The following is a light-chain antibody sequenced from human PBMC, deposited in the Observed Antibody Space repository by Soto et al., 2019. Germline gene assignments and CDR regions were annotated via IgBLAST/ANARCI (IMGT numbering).Light chain of an antibody. CDR3: AAWDDSLNGPV. V-gene: IGLV2-11*01. CDR1: RSDVGGYKY. J-gene: IGLJ3*02. Sequence: QSALTQPRSVSGSPGQSVTISCTGTRSDVGGYKYVSWYQHHPGKAPKVMIYDVSKRPSGVPDRFSGSKSGNTASLTISGLQAEDEGDYHCAAWDDSLNGPVFGGGTKLTVL. CDR2: DVS.